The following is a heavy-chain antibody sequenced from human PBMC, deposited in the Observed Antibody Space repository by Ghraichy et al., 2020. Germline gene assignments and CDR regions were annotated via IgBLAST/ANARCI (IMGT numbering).Heavy chain of an antibody. V-gene: IGHV3-23*01. CDR3: AKVASSTAGWDSFDY. CDR1: GFSFIITA. Sequence: GGSLRLSCDASGFSFIITAMTWVRQAPGKGLEWVSAINGRGSYTYYADSVKGRFTISRDNSKSTLFLQMNSLTAGDTAVYFCAKVASSTAGWDSFDYWGQGTLVTVSS. J-gene: IGHJ4*02. D-gene: IGHD6-25*01. CDR2: INGRGSYT.